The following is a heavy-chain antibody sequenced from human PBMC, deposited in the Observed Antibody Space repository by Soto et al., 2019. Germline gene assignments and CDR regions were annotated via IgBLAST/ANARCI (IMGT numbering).Heavy chain of an antibody. Sequence: GGSLRLSCAASGFTVSSNYMSWVRQAPGKGLEWVSVIYSGGSTYYADSVKGRFTISRDNSKNTLYLQMNSLRAEDTAVYYCARDCSGGSCYWHDAFDIWGQGTMVTVSS. CDR2: IYSGGST. V-gene: IGHV3-66*01. J-gene: IGHJ3*02. CDR3: ARDCSGGSCYWHDAFDI. D-gene: IGHD2-15*01. CDR1: GFTVSSNY.